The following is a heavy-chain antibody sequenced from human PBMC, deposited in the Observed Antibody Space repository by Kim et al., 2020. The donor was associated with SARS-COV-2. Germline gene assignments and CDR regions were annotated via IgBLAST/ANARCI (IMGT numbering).Heavy chain of an antibody. J-gene: IGHJ4*02. D-gene: IGHD6-13*01. V-gene: IGHV1-2*06. CDR1: GYTFTAYF. CDR3: AREREAAAGRFFDF. Sequence: ASVKVSCKASGYTFTAYFMHWVRQAPGQGLEWMGRINPNGGDTNDAQKFCGRVTMTRDTSISTAYMELSSLKSDDTAVYYCAREREAAAGRFFDFWGQGTLVTVSS. CDR2: INPNGGDT.